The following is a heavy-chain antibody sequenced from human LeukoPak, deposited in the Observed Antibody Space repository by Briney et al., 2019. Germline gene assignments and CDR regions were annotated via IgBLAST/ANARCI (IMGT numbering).Heavy chain of an antibody. CDR2: IYYSGST. V-gene: IGHV4-30-4*01. CDR1: GGSISSYY. Sequence: SETLSLTCTVSGGSISSYYWSWIRQPPGKGLEWIGYIYYSGSTYYNPSLKSRVTISVDTSKNQFSLKLSSVTAADTAVYYCASGYSYGPFDYWGQGTLVTVSS. J-gene: IGHJ4*02. D-gene: IGHD5-18*01. CDR3: ASGYSYGPFDY.